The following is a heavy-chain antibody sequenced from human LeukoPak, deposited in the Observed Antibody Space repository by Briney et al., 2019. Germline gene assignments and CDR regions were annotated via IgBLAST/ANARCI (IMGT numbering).Heavy chain of an antibody. CDR3: AREVTYCSSTSCYYFDY. D-gene: IGHD2-2*01. CDR2: IYTSGST. Sequence: SETLSLTCTVSGVSISSGSYYWSWIRQPAGKGLEWIGRIYTSGSTNYNPSLKSRVTISVDTSKNQFSLKLSSVTAADTAVYYCAREVTYCSSTSCYYFDYWGQGTLVTVSS. V-gene: IGHV4-61*02. CDR1: GVSISSGSYY. J-gene: IGHJ4*02.